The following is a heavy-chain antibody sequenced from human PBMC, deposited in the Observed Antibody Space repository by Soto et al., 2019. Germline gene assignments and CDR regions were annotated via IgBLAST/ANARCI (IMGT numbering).Heavy chain of an antibody. J-gene: IGHJ3*02. CDR2: IYYSGST. CDR3: ARAGGRDDAFDI. D-gene: IGHD2-15*01. Sequence: QVQLQESGPGLVKPSQTLSLTCTVSGGSISSGGYYWSWIRQHPGKGLEWIGYIYYSGSTYYNPALKSRVTISVDTSKNQFALKLSSVTAGDTAVYYCARAGGRDDAFDIWGQGTMVTVSS. CDR1: GGSISSGGYY. V-gene: IGHV4-31*03.